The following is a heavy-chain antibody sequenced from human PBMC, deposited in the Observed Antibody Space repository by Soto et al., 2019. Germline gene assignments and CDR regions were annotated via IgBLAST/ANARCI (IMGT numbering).Heavy chain of an antibody. V-gene: IGHV3-23*01. CDR3: AQARSYDSSGYGLDY. Sequence: EVQLLESGGGLVQPGGSLRLSCAASGFTFSSYAMSWVRQAPGKGLEWVSAISGSGGSTYYVDSVKGRFTIPRENSKNTLNLQMNSLRDEDTAVYYCAQARSYDSSGYGLDYWGQGTLVTVSS. D-gene: IGHD3-22*01. CDR2: ISGSGGST. CDR1: GFTFSSYA. J-gene: IGHJ4*02.